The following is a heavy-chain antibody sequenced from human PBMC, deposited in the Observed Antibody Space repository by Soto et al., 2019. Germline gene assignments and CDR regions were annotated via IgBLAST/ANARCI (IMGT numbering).Heavy chain of an antibody. CDR1: GGSITRRNHY. V-gene: IGHV4-39*01. J-gene: IGHJ4*02. Sequence: SETLSLTCTVSGGSITRRNHYWGWVRQPPGKGLEWVASIHHTGTTYYNPSLRSRITMSIDTSNNRFSLSLTSVTAADTATYFCSTFSYYGHTTRYPDSWDQGTLVTVS. CDR2: IHHTGTT. CDR3: STFSYYGHTTRYPDS. D-gene: IGHD2-21*01.